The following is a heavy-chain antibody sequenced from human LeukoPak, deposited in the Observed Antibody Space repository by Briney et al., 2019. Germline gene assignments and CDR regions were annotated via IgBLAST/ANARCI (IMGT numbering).Heavy chain of an antibody. CDR3: AKGITMVRGPEPNFDY. CDR2: XSYDGSNK. D-gene: IGHD3-10*01. CDR1: GFTFSSYG. V-gene: IGHV3-30*18. Sequence: GRSLRLSCAASGFTFSSYGMHWVRQAPGKGLXXXXXXSYDGSNKYYADSVKGRFTISRDNSKNTLYLQMNSLRAEDTAVYYCAKGITMVRGPEPNFDYWGQGTLVTVSS. J-gene: IGHJ4*02.